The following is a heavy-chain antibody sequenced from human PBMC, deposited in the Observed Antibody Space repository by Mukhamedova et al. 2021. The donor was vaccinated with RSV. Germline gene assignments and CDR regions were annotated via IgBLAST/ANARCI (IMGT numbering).Heavy chain of an antibody. CDR3: ATSPMWPSSSISAALGY. Sequence: GLEWVSYISSSGSTIYYADSVKGRFTISRDNAKNSLYLQMNSLRAEDTAVYYCATSPMWPSSSISAALGYWGQGTLVTVSS. J-gene: IGHJ4*02. CDR2: ISSSGSTI. V-gene: IGHV3-11*01. D-gene: IGHD6-6*01.